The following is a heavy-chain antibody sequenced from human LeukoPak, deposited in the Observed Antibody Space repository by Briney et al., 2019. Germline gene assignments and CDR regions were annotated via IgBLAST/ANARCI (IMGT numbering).Heavy chain of an antibody. CDR3: ARWGRYCSGGSCYSFYFYRNWFDP. V-gene: IGHV4-34*01. CDR1: GGSFSGYY. CDR2: INHSGST. Sequence: SSETLSLTCAVYGGSFSGYYWSWIRQPPGKGLEWIGEINHSGSTNYNPSLKSRVTISVDTSKNQFSLKLSSVTAADTAVYYCARWGRYCSGGSCYSFYFYRNWFDPWGQGTLVTVSS. D-gene: IGHD2-15*01. J-gene: IGHJ5*02.